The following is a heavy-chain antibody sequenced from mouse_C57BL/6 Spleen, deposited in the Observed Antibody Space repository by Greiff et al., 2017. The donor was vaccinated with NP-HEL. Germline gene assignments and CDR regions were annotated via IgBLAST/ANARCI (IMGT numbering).Heavy chain of an antibody. V-gene: IGHV1-80*01. CDR1: GYAFSSYW. D-gene: IGHD2-12*01. Sequence: VQGVESGAELVKPGASVKISCKASGYAFSSYWMNWVKQRPGKGLEWIGQIYPGDGDTNYNGKFKGKATLTADKSSSTAYMQLSSLTSEDSAVYFCARLRRGYAMDYWGQGTSVTVSS. CDR3: ARLRRGYAMDY. CDR2: IYPGDGDT. J-gene: IGHJ4*01.